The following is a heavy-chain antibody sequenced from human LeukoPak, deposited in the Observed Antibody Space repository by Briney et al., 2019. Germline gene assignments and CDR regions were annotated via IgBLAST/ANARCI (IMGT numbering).Heavy chain of an antibody. CDR1: GFTFSSYA. V-gene: IGHV3-30*14. J-gene: IGHJ4*02. CDR2: ISYDGSNK. CDR3: ARDGRRRDGYNWMYYFDY. Sequence: GRSLRLSCAASGFTFSSYAMHWVRQAPGKGLEWVAVISYDGSNKYYADSVKGRFTISRDNSKNTLYLQMNSLRAEDTAVYYCARDGRRRDGYNWMYYFDYWGQGTLVTVSS. D-gene: IGHD5-24*01.